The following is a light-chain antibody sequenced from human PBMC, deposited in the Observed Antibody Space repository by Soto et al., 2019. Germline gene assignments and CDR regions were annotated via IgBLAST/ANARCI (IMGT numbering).Light chain of an antibody. J-gene: IGKJ5*01. Sequence: EIVLTQSPATLSLSPRERATLSCRASQSVGSYLAWYQQKPGQAPRLLMYDASNRATGIPARFSGSGSGTDFTLTISSLVPEDFAAYYCQQRRDWPITCGQGTRLEIK. CDR1: QSVGSY. CDR2: DAS. V-gene: IGKV3-11*01. CDR3: QQRRDWPIT.